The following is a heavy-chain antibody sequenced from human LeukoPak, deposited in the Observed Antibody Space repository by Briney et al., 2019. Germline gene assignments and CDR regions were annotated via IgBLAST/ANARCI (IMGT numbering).Heavy chain of an antibody. CDR1: GYTFTSYY. D-gene: IGHD3-22*01. Sequence: ASVKVSCKASGYTFTSYYMHWVRQAPGQGLEWMGIINPSGGSTSYAQKFQGRVTMTRDMSTSTVYMELSSLRSEDTAVYYCAGEIGFYYDSSTEKYNWFDPWGQGTLVTVSS. CDR2: INPSGGST. V-gene: IGHV1-46*01. CDR3: AGEIGFYYDSSTEKYNWFDP. J-gene: IGHJ5*02.